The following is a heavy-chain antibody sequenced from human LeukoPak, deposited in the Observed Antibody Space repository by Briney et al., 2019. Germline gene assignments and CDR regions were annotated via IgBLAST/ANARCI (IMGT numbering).Heavy chain of an antibody. V-gene: IGHV3-11*04. CDR3: ARDLVAGLHY. J-gene: IGHJ4*02. D-gene: IGHD6-19*01. Sequence: PGGSLRLSCAASGFTFSDYYMSWIRQAPGKGLEWVSYISSSGSTIYYADSVKGRFTISCDNAKNSLYLQMNSLRAEDTAVDSCARDLVAGLHYWGQGTLVTVSS. CDR1: GFTFSDYY. CDR2: ISSSGSTI.